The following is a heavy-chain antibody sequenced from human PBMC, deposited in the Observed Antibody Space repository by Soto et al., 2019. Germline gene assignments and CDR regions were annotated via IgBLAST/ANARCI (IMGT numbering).Heavy chain of an antibody. J-gene: IGHJ6*02. CDR3: ARAGSTGYYSGMDV. Sequence: PSETLSLTCAVSGGSISSSNWWSWVRQPPGKGLEWIGEIYHSGSTNYNPSLKSRVTISVDKSKNQFSLKLSSVTAADTAVYYCARAGSTGYYSGMDVWGQGTTVTVSS. V-gene: IGHV4-4*02. CDR1: GGSISSSNW. CDR2: IYHSGST. D-gene: IGHD6-13*01.